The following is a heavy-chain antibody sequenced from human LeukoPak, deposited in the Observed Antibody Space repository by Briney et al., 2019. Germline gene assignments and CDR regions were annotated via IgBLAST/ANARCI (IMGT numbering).Heavy chain of an antibody. D-gene: IGHD3-16*02. V-gene: IGHV1-2*02. CDR1: GYTFTGYY. CDR2: INPNSGGT. CDR3: ARDPYYDYVWGSYLPGLFDY. Sequence: ASVKVSCKASGYTFTGYYMHWVRQAPGQGLEWMGWINPNSGGTNYAQKFQGRVTMTRDTSISTAYMELSRLRSDDTAVYYCARDPYYDYVWGSYLPGLFDYWGQGTLVTVSS. J-gene: IGHJ4*02.